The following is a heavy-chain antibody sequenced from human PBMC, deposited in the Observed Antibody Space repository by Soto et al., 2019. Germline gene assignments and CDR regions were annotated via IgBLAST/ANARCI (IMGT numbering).Heavy chain of an antibody. J-gene: IGHJ4*02. Sequence: PGESLKISCTGSGYSFSTYWIAWVRQMPGKGLEWMGIMYPGDSDTRYSPSFQGQVTISADKSISTAYLQWSSLRASDTAMYYCARVPPGRNGYNRFDYWGQGTLVTVSS. CDR1: GYSFSTYW. V-gene: IGHV5-51*01. CDR2: MYPGDSDT. CDR3: ARVPPGRNGYNRFDY. D-gene: IGHD5-12*01.